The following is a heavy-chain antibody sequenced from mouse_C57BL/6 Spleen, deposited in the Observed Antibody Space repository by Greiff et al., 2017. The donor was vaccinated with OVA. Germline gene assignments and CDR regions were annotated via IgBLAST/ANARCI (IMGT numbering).Heavy chain of an antibody. Sequence: QVQLKQPGAELVRPGSSVKLSCKASGYTFTSYWMHWVKQRPIQGLEWIGNIDPSASATHYNQKFKDKATLTVDKSSSTAYRKRSSMTSEDSAGYYCARRAAQAHYYAMDYWGQGTSVTVSS. V-gene: IGHV1-52*01. CDR3: ARRAAQAHYYAMDY. CDR2: IDPSASAT. CDR1: GYTFTSYW. D-gene: IGHD3-2*02. J-gene: IGHJ4*01.